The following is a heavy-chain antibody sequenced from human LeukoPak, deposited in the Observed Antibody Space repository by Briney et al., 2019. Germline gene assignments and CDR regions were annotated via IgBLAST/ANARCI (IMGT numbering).Heavy chain of an antibody. D-gene: IGHD2-2*02. CDR3: ARSWCDGCYTPLLTYGMDV. J-gene: IGHJ6*02. V-gene: IGHV1-18*01. Sequence: ASVKVSCKPSGHTFTSYAISWVRQAPGQGREWMGWISAYNGNTNYAQKLQGRVTMTADTSTSTAYMELRSLRSDDTAVYYCARSWCDGCYTPLLTYGMDVWGQGTTVTVSS. CDR2: ISAYNGNT. CDR1: GHTFTSYA.